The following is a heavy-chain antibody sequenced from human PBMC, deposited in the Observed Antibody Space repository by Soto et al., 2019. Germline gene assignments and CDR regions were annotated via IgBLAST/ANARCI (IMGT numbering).Heavy chain of an antibody. Sequence: SQTLSLTCAISGDSVSSNSAAWNWIRQSPSRGLEWLGRTYCRSKWYNDYAVSVKSRITINPDTSKNQFSLQLNSVTPEDTAVYYCARDLPNKQWLVRDYYYYGMDVWGQGTTVTVSS. J-gene: IGHJ6*02. CDR3: ARDLPNKQWLVRDYYYYGMDV. CDR1: GDSVSSNSAA. V-gene: IGHV6-1*01. D-gene: IGHD6-19*01. CDR2: TYCRSKWYN.